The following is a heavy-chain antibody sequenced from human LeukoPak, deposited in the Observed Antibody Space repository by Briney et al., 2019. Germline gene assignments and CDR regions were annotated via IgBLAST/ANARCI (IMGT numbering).Heavy chain of an antibody. CDR2: INPNTGDR. Sequence: ASVKVSCKASGYTFTAYGITWVRQAPGQGLEWMGWINPNTGDRNYAQKLQGRVTMTRDTSISTAYMELSRLRSDDTAVYYCARSRMSDAFDIWGQGTMVTVSS. CDR1: GYTFTAYG. V-gene: IGHV1-2*02. CDR3: ARSRMSDAFDI. D-gene: IGHD2/OR15-2a*01. J-gene: IGHJ3*02.